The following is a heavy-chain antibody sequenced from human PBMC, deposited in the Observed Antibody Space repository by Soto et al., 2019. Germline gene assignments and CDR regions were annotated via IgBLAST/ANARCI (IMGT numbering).Heavy chain of an antibody. D-gene: IGHD3-22*01. CDR3: TTDSYLTSIIVRFDY. Sequence: PGGSLGLSSAASGFTFSNAWINWFRKATGKGLEWVGRVKSKNDGRTTDFAAPVKGRFAISRDDSKNMVYLEMNSLQTEDTAIYYCTTDSYLTSIIVRFDYWGHGTLVTVSS. CDR2: VKSKNDGRTT. CDR1: GFTFSNAW. J-gene: IGHJ4*01. V-gene: IGHV3-15*07.